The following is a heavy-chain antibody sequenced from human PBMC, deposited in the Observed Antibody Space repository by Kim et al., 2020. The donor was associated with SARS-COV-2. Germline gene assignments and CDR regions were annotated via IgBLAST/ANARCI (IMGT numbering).Heavy chain of an antibody. J-gene: IGHJ4*02. CDR1: GGTFSSYA. Sequence: SVKVSCKSSGGTFSSYAISWVRQAPGQGLEWMGRIIPILGIANYAQKFQGRVTITADKSTSTAYMELSSLRSEDTAVYYCASPSPSTFDYWGQGTLVTVSS. CDR3: ASPSPSTFDY. V-gene: IGHV1-69*04. D-gene: IGHD2-2*01. CDR2: IIPILGIA.